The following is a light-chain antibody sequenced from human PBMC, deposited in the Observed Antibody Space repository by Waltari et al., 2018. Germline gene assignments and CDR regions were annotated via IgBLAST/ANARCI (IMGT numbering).Light chain of an antibody. Sequence: QSALTQPRSVSGSPGQSVTISCTGTSSDVGRFNYVAWYQHHPGGPPRLLIYDVTKRPSGVPDRFSGSKSGNTAALTISGLQDEDEADFYCCAYIGRALFGGGTKLTVL. CDR2: DVT. CDR1: SSDVGRFNY. CDR3: CAYIGRAL. J-gene: IGLJ2*01. V-gene: IGLV2-11*01.